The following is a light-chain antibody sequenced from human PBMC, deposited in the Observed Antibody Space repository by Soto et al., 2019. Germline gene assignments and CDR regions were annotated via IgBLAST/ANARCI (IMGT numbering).Light chain of an antibody. J-gene: IGKJ2*01. Sequence: DIQMTQSPSSLSASVGDRVTITCRASQSISSYLNWYQQKPGKAPKLLIYAASSLQSGVPSRFSGSGSRTNFTLTITSLQPEDFATYYCPQNYITPRYTFGQGTKLEIK. CDR2: AAS. CDR1: QSISSY. V-gene: IGKV1-39*01. CDR3: PQNYITPRYT.